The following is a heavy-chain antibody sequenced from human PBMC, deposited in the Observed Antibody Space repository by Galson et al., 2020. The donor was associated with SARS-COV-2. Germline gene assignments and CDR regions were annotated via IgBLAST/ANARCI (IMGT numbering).Heavy chain of an antibody. CDR1: GFKFSSSW. CDR2: IKQDGSEK. D-gene: IGHD6-13*01. V-gene: IGHV3-7*01. CDR3: AREKDSSSWSRIEYFDS. Sequence: QLGESLKISCAVSGFKFSSSWMSWVRQAPGKGLEWVANIKQDGSEKYYVDSVKGRFTISRDNAKNSLYLQMNSLRADDTAVYYCAREKDSSSWSRIEYFDSWGQGTLVTVSS. J-gene: IGHJ4*02.